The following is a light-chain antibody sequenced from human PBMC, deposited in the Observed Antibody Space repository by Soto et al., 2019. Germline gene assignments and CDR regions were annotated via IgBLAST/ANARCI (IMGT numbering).Light chain of an antibody. CDR1: SSDVGGYNY. Sequence: QSALTQPASVSGCPGQSITISCTGTSSDVGGYNYVSWYQQHPGKAPKLMIYEVSNRPSGVSNRFSGSKSGNTASLTISELQAEDEADYYCSSYTSSSTLVFGTGTKVTV. V-gene: IGLV2-14*01. CDR3: SSYTSSSTLV. CDR2: EVS. J-gene: IGLJ1*01.